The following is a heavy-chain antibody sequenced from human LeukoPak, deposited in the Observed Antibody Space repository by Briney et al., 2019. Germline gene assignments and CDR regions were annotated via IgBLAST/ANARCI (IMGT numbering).Heavy chain of an antibody. CDR2: ISSSSYT. CDR3: ARDRRVSGFDY. CDR1: GFSFSDYY. Sequence: GGSLRLPCAASGFSFSDYYMSWIRRAPGKGLEWISYISSSSYTNYADSVKGRFTISRDNAKNSLYLQMNSLRAEDTAVYYCARDRRVSGFDYWGQGTLVTVSS. V-gene: IGHV3-11*05. J-gene: IGHJ4*02.